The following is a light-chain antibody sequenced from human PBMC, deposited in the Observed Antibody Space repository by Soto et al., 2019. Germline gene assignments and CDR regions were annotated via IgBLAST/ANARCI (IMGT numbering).Light chain of an antibody. CDR1: QSVLYSSNNKNN. CDR3: QQYYSAPET. J-gene: IGKJ1*01. CDR2: WAS. V-gene: IGKV4-1*01. Sequence: DIVMTQSPDSLAVSLGERASINCKSSQSVLYSSNNKNNLAWYQQKPGQPPKLLIFWASTRDSGVPDRFSGSGSGTDFTLTISGLQAEDVAVYHCQQYYSAPETFGQGTRVEIK.